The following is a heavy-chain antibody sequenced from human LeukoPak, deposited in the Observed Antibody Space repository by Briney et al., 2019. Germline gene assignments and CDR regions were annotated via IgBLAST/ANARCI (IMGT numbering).Heavy chain of an antibody. CDR3: ARVPRCSGTTCYRGRYYYGMDV. V-gene: IGHV4-34*01. CDR1: GFTFSSYS. Sequence: GSLRLSCAASGFTFSSYSMNWVRQAPGKGLEWIGEINHSGSTNYNPSLKSRVTISVDTSKNQFSLKLSSVTAADTAVYYCARVPRCSGTTCYRGRYYYGMDVWGQGTTVTVSS. D-gene: IGHD2-2*01. J-gene: IGHJ6*02. CDR2: INHSGST.